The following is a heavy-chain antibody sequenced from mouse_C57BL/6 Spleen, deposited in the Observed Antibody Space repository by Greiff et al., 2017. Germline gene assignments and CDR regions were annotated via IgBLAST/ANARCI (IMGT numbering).Heavy chain of an antibody. Sequence: DVKLVESGGGLVKPGGSLKLSCAASGFTFSDYGMHWVRQAPETGLEWVAYISSGSSTIYYADTVKCRFTISRDNAKNTLFLHMTSLRSEDTAMYYCARVVATYYYAMDYWGQGTSVTVSS. CDR2: ISSGSSTI. V-gene: IGHV5-17*01. CDR3: ARVVATYYYAMDY. D-gene: IGHD1-1*01. CDR1: GFTFSDYG. J-gene: IGHJ4*01.